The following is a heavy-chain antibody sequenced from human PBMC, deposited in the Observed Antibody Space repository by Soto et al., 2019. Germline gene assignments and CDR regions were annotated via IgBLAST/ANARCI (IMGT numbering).Heavy chain of an antibody. CDR2: IYYSGST. CDR1: GGSISSGGYY. CDR3: ARDYDSSGLNWFDP. Sequence: PLETLSLTCTVSGGSISSGGYYWSWIRQHPGKGLEWIGYIYYSGSTYYNPSLKSRVTISVDTSKNQFSLKLSSVTAADTAVYYCARDYDSSGLNWFDPWGQGALVTVSS. J-gene: IGHJ5*02. V-gene: IGHV4-31*03. D-gene: IGHD3-22*01.